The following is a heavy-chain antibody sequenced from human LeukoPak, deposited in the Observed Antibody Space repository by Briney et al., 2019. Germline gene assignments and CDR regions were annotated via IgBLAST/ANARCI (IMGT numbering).Heavy chain of an antibody. CDR3: AKGAGDMDV. V-gene: IGHV3-9*01. CDR1: GFIFDDYA. J-gene: IGHJ6*03. D-gene: IGHD3-10*01. Sequence: GGSLRLSCAASGFIFDDYAMHWVRQAPGKGLEWVSGISGDSGSIGYADSVRGRFTISRDNAKKSLYLQMNSLRAEDTALYSCAKGAGDMDVWGKGTTVTVSS. CDR2: ISGDSGSI.